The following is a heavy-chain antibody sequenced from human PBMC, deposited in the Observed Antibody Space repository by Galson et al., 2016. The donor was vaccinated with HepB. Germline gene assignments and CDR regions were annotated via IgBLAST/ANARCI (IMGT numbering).Heavy chain of an antibody. V-gene: IGHV1-24*01. CDR1: GYSLSDLS. D-gene: IGHD2-21*01. CDR2: FKRDDGAT. CDR3: ATDCAGWKEFDF. J-gene: IGHJ4*02. Sequence: SVKVSCKVSGYSLSDLSMSWVRQTPGKGLEWMGVFKRDDGATIFAQKFQGRLSMTEDTSTDTAYMELSSLRSEDTAIYYCATDCAGWKEFDFWGQGTLVTVS.